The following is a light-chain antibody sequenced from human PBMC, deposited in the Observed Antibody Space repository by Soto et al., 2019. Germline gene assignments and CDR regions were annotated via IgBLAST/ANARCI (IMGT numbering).Light chain of an antibody. Sequence: IVLTQSPGTLSLSPGERATLSCRASQSVSSSYLAGYQQKPGQAPRLLIYGASSRATGIPDRFSGSGSGTDFTLTISRLEPEDFAVYYCQQYGSSPGTFGQGTKVEIK. CDR3: QQYGSSPGT. CDR1: QSVSSSY. CDR2: GAS. J-gene: IGKJ1*01. V-gene: IGKV3-20*01.